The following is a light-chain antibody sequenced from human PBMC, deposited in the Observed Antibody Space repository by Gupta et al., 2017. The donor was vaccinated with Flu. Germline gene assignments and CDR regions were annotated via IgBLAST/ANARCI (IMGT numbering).Light chain of an antibody. CDR3: QQYDDWPLIT. V-gene: IGKV3-15*01. CDR2: DAS. CDR1: QSVSSS. J-gene: IGKJ5*01. Sequence: EILVTQSPATLSVSPGERATLSCRASQSVSSSLAWYQQKPGQAPRLLIYDASTGATGTPARFTGSGSGTEFTLTISSLQSEDFAVYYCQQYDDWPLITFGQGTRLEIK.